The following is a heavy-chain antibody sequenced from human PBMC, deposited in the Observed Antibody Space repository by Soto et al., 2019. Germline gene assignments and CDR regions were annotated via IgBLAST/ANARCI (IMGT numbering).Heavy chain of an antibody. V-gene: IGHV4-59*01. CDR3: ARGGCSGGSCYYDYYYYGMDV. J-gene: IGHJ6*02. CDR1: GGLISSYY. Sequence: SETRSLTCTGSGGLISSYYCIGFRHPPGKGLECIVYIYYSGSTNYNPSLKSRVTISVDTSKNQFSLKLSSVTAADTAVYYCARGGCSGGSCYYDYYYYGMDVWGQGTTVPVSS. D-gene: IGHD2-15*01. CDR2: IYYSGST.